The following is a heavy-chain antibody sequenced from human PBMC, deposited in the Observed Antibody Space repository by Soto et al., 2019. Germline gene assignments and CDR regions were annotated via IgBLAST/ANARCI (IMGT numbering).Heavy chain of an antibody. V-gene: IGHV5-51*01. CDR1: GDSFTMYW. D-gene: IGHD2-2*02. CDR3: ARGYCSSSTCYKGFDY. CDR2: IYPGDSNV. J-gene: IGHJ4*02. Sequence: GESLKISCKGSGDSFTMYWIAWVRQMPGKGLEWMGLIYPGDSNVKYSPSFQGQVTISADKSISTAYLQWSSLKASDTAMYYCARGYCSSSTCYKGFDYWGLGTPVPVSS.